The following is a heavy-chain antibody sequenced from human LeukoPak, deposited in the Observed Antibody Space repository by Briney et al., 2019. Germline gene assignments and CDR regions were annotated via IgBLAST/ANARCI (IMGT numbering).Heavy chain of an antibody. CDR3: ARPHPNYYDSSAYYSWIDF. J-gene: IGHJ4*02. V-gene: IGHV3-11*04. CDR2: ISSSGSTI. D-gene: IGHD3-22*01. CDR1: GFTFSDYY. Sequence: GGSLRLSCAASGFTFSDYYMSWIRQAPGKGLEWVSYISSSGSTIYYADSVKGRFTISRDNAKNSLYLHMNSLRAEDTALYYCARPHPNYYDSSAYYSWIDFWGQGTLVTVSS.